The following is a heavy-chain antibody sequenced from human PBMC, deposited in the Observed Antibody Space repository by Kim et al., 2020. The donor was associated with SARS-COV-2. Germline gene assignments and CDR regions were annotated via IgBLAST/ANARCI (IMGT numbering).Heavy chain of an antibody. CDR1: GITLSTYG. J-gene: IGHJ4*02. V-gene: IGHV3-33*01. D-gene: IGHD4-17*01. CDR2: IWSDGSHE. CDR3: ATGLRCPGNY. Sequence: GGSLRLSCAASGITLSTYGMHWVRQAPGKGLEWVAVIWSDGSHEYYADAVKVRFSISRGNSKNTLDLQMSSLRADDTAVYYCATGLRCPGNYWGQGTLVTVSS.